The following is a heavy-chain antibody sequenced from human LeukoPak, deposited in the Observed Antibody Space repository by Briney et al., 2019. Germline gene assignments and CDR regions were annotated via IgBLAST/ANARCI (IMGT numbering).Heavy chain of an antibody. V-gene: IGHV5-51*01. Sequence: GESLKISCKGSGYSFTSYWIGWVRQMPGKGLEWMGIINPGDSDARYSPSFQGQVILSVDKSISTAYLQWSSLKASDTAMYYCARRRGYSYGGFDYWGQGTLVTVSS. D-gene: IGHD5-18*01. CDR2: INPGDSDA. CDR3: ARRRGYSYGGFDY. J-gene: IGHJ4*02. CDR1: GYSFTSYW.